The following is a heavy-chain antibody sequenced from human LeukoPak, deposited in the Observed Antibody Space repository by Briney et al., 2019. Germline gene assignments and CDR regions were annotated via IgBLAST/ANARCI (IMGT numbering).Heavy chain of an antibody. D-gene: IGHD1-1*01. Sequence: GGSLRLSCAASGFTFNDYAMYWVRQAPGKGLEWVTLISYDGYDKSYADSVRGQFTISRDNSRNTLYLQMDSLRSEDTAVYYCARDTTYYYYAMDVWGQGTTVTVSS. CDR3: ARDTTYYYYAMDV. V-gene: IGHV3-30-3*01. J-gene: IGHJ6*02. CDR2: ISYDGYDK. CDR1: GFTFNDYA.